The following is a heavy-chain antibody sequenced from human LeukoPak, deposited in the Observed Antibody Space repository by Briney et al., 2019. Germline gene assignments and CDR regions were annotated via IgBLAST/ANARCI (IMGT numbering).Heavy chain of an antibody. V-gene: IGHV3-7*01. J-gene: IGHJ4*02. Sequence: GGSLRLSCAASGFTFSSYWMSWVRQAPGKGLEWVANIKQDGSERYYVDSVKGRFTISRDNAKNSLYLQMNSLRAEDTAVYYCARVSRLGELGYWGQGTLVTVSS. D-gene: IGHD3-16*01. CDR2: IKQDGSER. CDR1: GFTFSSYW. CDR3: ARVSRLGELGY.